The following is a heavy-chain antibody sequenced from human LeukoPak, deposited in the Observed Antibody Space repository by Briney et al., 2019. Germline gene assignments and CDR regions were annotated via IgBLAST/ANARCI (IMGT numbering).Heavy chain of an antibody. CDR2: INPSGGST. J-gene: IGHJ5*02. D-gene: IGHD3-10*01. CDR3: ARMGRVRWFDP. Sequence: GASVKVSCKASGYTFTSYYMHWVRQAPGQGLEWMGIINPSGGSTSYAQKFQGRLTMTTDTSTSTAYMELRSLRSDDTAVYYCARMGRVRWFDPWGQGTLVTVSS. CDR1: GYTFTSYY. V-gene: IGHV1-46*01.